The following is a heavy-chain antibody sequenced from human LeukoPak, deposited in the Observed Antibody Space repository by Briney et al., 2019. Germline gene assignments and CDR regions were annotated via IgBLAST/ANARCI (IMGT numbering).Heavy chain of an antibody. CDR1: GYTLTSYY. D-gene: IGHD3-22*01. Sequence: ASVKVSCKASGYTLTSYYMHWVRQAPGQGLEWMGIINPSGGSTSYAQKFQGRVTMTRDTSTSTVYMELSSLRSEDTAVYYCARGAYYDSSGYSDFDYWGQGTLVTVSS. CDR3: ARGAYYDSSGYSDFDY. V-gene: IGHV1-46*01. J-gene: IGHJ4*02. CDR2: INPSGGST.